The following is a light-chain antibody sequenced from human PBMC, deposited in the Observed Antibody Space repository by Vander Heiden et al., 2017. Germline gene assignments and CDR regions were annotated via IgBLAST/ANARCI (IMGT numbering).Light chain of an antibody. J-gene: IGKJ2*01. V-gene: IGKV1-5*03. CDR3: QQYGTYPYT. Sequence: DIQMTQSPSALSASVGDRVTINCRASETINNWLVWFQQKPGKAPKVLVYKASHLESGVPSRFSGSGSGTDFTLTISSLQPDDFATYYCQQYGTYPYTFGQGTTLQIQ. CDR2: KAS. CDR1: ETINNW.